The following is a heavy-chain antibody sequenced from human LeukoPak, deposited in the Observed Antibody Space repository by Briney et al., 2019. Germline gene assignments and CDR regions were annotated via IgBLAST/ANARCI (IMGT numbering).Heavy chain of an antibody. J-gene: IGHJ5*02. CDR1: GYTLTKLS. Sequence: ASVKVSCKVSGYTLTKLSMHWVRQAPGKGREWMGGFDPEDGETNYAQKFQGRVTMTKDTSKDTAYMELRRLRSADTAVYYCARVPSGGDRFDPWGQGTLVTVSS. CDR2: FDPEDGET. V-gene: IGHV1-24*01. D-gene: IGHD3-16*01. CDR3: ARVPSGGDRFDP.